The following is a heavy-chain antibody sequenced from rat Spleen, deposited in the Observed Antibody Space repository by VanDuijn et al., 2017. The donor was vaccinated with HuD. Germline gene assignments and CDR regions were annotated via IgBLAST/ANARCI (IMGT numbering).Heavy chain of an antibody. J-gene: IGHJ3*01. CDR2: ISYGDSSGHSST. V-gene: IGHV5-22*01. Sequence: EVQLVESGGGLVQPGRSMKLSCAASGFTFSHYDMAWVRQAPKKGLEWVAFISYGDSSGHSSTYYRDSVRGRFTVSSDNAKTTLYLQMDSLRSEDTATYYCARQDTSGYSNWFAYGGQGTLVTVSS. CDR1: GFTFSHYD. CDR3: ARQDTSGYSNWFAY. D-gene: IGHD4-3*01.